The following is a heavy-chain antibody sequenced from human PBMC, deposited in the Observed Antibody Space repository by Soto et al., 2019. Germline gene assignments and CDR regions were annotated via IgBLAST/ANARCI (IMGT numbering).Heavy chain of an antibody. D-gene: IGHD3-16*01. J-gene: IGHJ4*02. Sequence: SLRLSCAASGFTFSSYGMHWVRQAPGKGLEWVAVIWYDGSNKYYADSVKGRFTISRDNSKNTLYLQMNSLRAEDTAVYYCARDPATYYDYIWGSSAYFDYWGQGTLVTVSS. V-gene: IGHV3-33*01. CDR1: GFTFSSYG. CDR3: ARDPATYYDYIWGSSAYFDY. CDR2: IWYDGSNK.